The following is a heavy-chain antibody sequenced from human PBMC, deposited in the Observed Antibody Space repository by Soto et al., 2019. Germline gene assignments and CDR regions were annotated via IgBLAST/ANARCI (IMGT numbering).Heavy chain of an antibody. CDR1: GGTFSSYA. Sequence: SVNVSCKASGGTFSSYAISWVRQAPGQGLEWMGGIIPIFGTANYAQKFQGRVTITADESTSTAYMELSSLRSEDTAVYYCARGSRITTVVTPRDYYYYYGMDVWGQGTTVTVSS. CDR3: ARGSRITTVVTPRDYYYYYGMDV. D-gene: IGHD4-17*01. V-gene: IGHV1-69*13. CDR2: IIPIFGTA. J-gene: IGHJ6*02.